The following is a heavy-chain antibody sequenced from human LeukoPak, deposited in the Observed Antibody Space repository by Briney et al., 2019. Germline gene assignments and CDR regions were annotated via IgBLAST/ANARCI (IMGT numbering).Heavy chain of an antibody. CDR2: ISSSGSTI. D-gene: IGHD2-15*01. J-gene: IGHJ4*02. V-gene: IGHV3-48*03. Sequence: WGSLRLSCAASGFTFSSYEMNWVRQAPGKGLEWVSYISSSGSTIYYADSVKGRFTISRDNAKNSLYLQMNSLRAEDTAVYYCARGDLGSFDYWGQGTLVTVSS. CDR1: GFTFSSYE. CDR3: ARGDLGSFDY.